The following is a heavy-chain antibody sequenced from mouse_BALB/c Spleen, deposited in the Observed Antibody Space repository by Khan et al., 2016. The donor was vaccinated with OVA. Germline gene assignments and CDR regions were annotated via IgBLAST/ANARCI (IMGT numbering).Heavy chain of an antibody. CDR1: GYSFTNYI. D-gene: IGHD1-1*01. J-gene: IGHJ3*01. CDR2: INPYNDGA. CDR3: ARDYGLSFWFAH. Sequence: VQLQQSGPELVKPGASVKISCQASGYSFTNYIIHWVKQKPGQGLEWIGYINPYNDGAKYNEKFKGKATLTSDKSSSTAYMELSGLTFEDSAVYYCARDYGLSFWFAHGGQGTLVTVSA. V-gene: IGHV1S136*01.